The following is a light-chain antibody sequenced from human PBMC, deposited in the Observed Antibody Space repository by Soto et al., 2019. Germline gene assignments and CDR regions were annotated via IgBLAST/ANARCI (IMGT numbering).Light chain of an antibody. J-gene: IGKJ4*01. CDR1: QSVSSY. Sequence: EIVLTQSPATLSLSPGERATLSCRASQSVSSYLASYQQKPGQAPTLLIYDASNRATGIPARFSGSGSGTDFTLTISSLEPEAFAVYYCQQRSNCPFLTFGGGTKVEIK. V-gene: IGKV3-11*01. CDR2: DAS. CDR3: QQRSNCPFLT.